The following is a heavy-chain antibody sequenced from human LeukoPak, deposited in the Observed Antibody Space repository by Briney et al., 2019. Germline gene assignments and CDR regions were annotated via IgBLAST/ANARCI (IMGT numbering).Heavy chain of an antibody. CDR3: AKDRGFWSGYPRAFDY. V-gene: IGHV3-21*04. Sequence: PGGSLRLSCAASGFTFSSYSMTWVRQAPGKGLEWLSSFTSRSRNIYYADSVKGRFTISRDNAKNLLYLQMNSLRAEDTAVYYCAKDRGFWSGYPRAFDYWGQGTLVTVSS. J-gene: IGHJ4*02. CDR1: GFTFSSYS. CDR2: FTSRSRNI. D-gene: IGHD3-3*01.